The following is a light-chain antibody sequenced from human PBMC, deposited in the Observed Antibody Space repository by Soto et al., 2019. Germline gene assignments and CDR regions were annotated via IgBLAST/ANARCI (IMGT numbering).Light chain of an antibody. V-gene: IGKV3-15*01. J-gene: IGKJ1*01. CDR1: QSIGSN. CDR3: QQYNKWPPWT. Sequence: VETKSPATLSESIRKRSSLSCRSSQSIGSNLAWYQQTPGQAPRLVIYASSIRASDFPARFSGSGSGTEFTLTISGLQSDHFAVYFCQQYNKWPPWTFGHGTNVDVK. CDR2: ASS.